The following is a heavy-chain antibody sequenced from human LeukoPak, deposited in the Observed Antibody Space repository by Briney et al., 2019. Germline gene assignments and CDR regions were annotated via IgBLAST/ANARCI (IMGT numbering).Heavy chain of an antibody. V-gene: IGHV3-48*03. CDR2: ISSSGSTK. Sequence: GGSLRLSCAASKFMFSSYEMNWVRQAPGKGLEWVSYISSSGSTKYYADSVKSRFTISRDNAKNSLYLQMNSLRAEDTAVYYCARPGRGYSGDEGYWGQGTLVTVSS. CDR1: KFMFSSYE. D-gene: IGHD5-12*01. CDR3: ARPGRGYSGDEGY. J-gene: IGHJ4*02.